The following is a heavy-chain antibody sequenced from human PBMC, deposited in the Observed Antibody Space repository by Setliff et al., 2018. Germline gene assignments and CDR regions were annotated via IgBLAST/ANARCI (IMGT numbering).Heavy chain of an antibody. Sequence: GGSLRLSCAASGFTFSSYTMNWVRQGPGKGLEWVAYISSSGSIYYANSVKGRFTISRDNAMNSLYLQMNSLRAEDTAVYYCARDGGMGMIKGYYYGLDVWGQGTSVTVSS. CDR1: GFTFSSYT. V-gene: IGHV3-48*03. D-gene: IGHD3-16*01. CDR3: ARDGGMGMIKGYYYGLDV. J-gene: IGHJ6*02. CDR2: ISSSGSI.